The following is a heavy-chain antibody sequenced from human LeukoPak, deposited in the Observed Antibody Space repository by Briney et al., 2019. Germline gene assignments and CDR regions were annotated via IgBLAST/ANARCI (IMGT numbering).Heavy chain of an antibody. CDR1: GFTFSSYN. CDR2: ISSSSNTI. D-gene: IGHD5-18*01. J-gene: IGHJ4*02. V-gene: IGHV3-48*01. Sequence: GGSLRLSCAASGFTFSSYNMNWVRQAPGKGLEWVSYISSSSNTIYYADSVKGRFTISRDNAKNSLYLQMNSPRPEDTAVYYCARGKIRYSYGRFDYWGQGILVTVSS. CDR3: ARGKIRYSYGRFDY.